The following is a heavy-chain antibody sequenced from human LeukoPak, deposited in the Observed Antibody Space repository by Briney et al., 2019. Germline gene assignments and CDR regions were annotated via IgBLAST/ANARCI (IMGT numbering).Heavy chain of an antibody. CDR3: AKNPTHCSGGSCYEAYDY. V-gene: IGHV3-48*01. J-gene: IGHJ4*02. D-gene: IGHD2-15*01. CDR1: GFTFSSYS. Sequence: GGSLRLSCAASGFTFSSYSMNWVRQAPGKGLEWVSYISSSSSTIYYADSVKGRFTISRDNSKNTLYLQMNSLRAEDTAVYYCAKNPTHCSGGSCYEAYDYWGQGTLVTVSS. CDR2: ISSSSSTI.